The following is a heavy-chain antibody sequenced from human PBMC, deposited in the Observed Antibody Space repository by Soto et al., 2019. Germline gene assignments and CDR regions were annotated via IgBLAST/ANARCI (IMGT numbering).Heavy chain of an antibody. J-gene: IGHJ4*02. CDR2: ISAYNGNT. CDR3: ARDTARGYSYGPTCDFDY. V-gene: IGHV1-18*04. CDR1: GYTFTSYG. D-gene: IGHD5-18*01. Sequence: ASVKVSCKASGYTFTSYGISWVRQAPGQGLEWMGWISAYNGNTNYAQKLQGRVTMTTDTSTSTAYMELRSLRSDDTAVYYCARDTARGYSYGPTCDFDYWGQGTLVTVSS.